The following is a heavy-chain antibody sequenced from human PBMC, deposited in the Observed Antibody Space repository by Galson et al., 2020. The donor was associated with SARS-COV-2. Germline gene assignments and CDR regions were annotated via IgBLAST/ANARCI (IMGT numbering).Heavy chain of an antibody. J-gene: IGHJ6*02. CDR2: IFSDDRP. V-gene: IGHV3-66*01. CDR3: TRVPPLCSGKGWCWERFYYYGMDV. D-gene: IGHD2-15*01. CDR1: GFIVSNNY. Sequence: GESLKISCAASGFIVSNNYMTWVRQTPGKGLEWVALIFSDDRPYYADSAKGRFSGTRDTSKKTLSLQMNSLKVEDTGVYFGTRVPPLCSGKGWCWERFYYYGMDVWGQGTTVTVSS.